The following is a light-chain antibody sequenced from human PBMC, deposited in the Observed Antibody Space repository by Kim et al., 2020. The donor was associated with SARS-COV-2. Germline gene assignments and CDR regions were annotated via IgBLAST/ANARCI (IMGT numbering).Light chain of an antibody. Sequence: ASVGDRVSITWRASQSISSCLAWYQQKPGKAPKLLIHKASTLQGAVPSRFSGSESATEFTLTISSLQPDDFATYYCQQYRTYPWTFGPGTKVDIK. CDR2: KAS. CDR1: QSISSC. CDR3: QQYRTYPWT. V-gene: IGKV1-5*03. J-gene: IGKJ1*01.